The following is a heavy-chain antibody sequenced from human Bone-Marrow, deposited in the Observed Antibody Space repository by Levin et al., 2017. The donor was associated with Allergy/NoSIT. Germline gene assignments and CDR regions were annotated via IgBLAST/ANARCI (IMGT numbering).Heavy chain of an antibody. CDR2: ISGSGGST. V-gene: IGHV3-23*01. Sequence: GESLKISCAASGFTFSSYAMSWVRQAPGKGLEWVSAISGSGGSTYYADSVKGRFTISRDNSKNTLYLQMNSLRAEDTAVYYCAKDLNLFYMTNFDYWGQGTLVTVSS. J-gene: IGHJ4*02. CDR1: GFTFSSYA. CDR3: AKDLNLFYMTNFDY. D-gene: IGHD2/OR15-2a*01.